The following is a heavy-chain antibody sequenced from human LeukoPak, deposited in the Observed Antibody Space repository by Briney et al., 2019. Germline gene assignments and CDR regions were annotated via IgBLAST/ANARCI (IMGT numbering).Heavy chain of an antibody. Sequence: GGSLRLSCAASGFTFDDYAMHWVRQAPGKGLEWVSGISWNSGSIGYADSVKGRFTISRDNAKNSLYLQMNSPRAEDTALYYCAKDILSSVGTWFDYWGQGTLVTVSS. CDR3: AKDILSSVGTWFDY. CDR2: ISWNSGSI. J-gene: IGHJ4*02. V-gene: IGHV3-9*01. D-gene: IGHD1-1*01. CDR1: GFTFDDYA.